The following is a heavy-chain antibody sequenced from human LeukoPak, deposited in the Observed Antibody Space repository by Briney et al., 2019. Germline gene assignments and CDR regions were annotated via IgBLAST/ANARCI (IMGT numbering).Heavy chain of an antibody. CDR1: GGSISSGSYY. D-gene: IGHD6-19*01. V-gene: IGHV4-61*02. CDR2: IYTSGST. Sequence: SQTLSLTCTVSGGSISSGSYYWSWIRQPAGKGLEWIGRIYTSGSTNYNPSLKSRVTISVDTSKYQFSLKLSSVTAADTAVYYCARVYSSTYYFDYWGQGTLVTVSS. J-gene: IGHJ4*02. CDR3: ARVYSSTYYFDY.